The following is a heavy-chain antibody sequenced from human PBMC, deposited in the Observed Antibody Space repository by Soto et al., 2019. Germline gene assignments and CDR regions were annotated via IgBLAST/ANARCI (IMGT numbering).Heavy chain of an antibody. J-gene: IGHJ6*02. Sequence: SETLSLTCTVSGGSVSSGSYYWSWIRQPPGKGLEWIGYIYYSGSTNYNPSLKSRVTISVDTSKNQFSLKLSSVTAADTAVYYWARDPFPAAVGWASDPYGFDIWGEGTRVT. D-gene: IGHD6-19*01. CDR1: GGSVSSGSYY. CDR2: IYYSGST. CDR3: ARDPFPAAVGWASDPYGFDI. V-gene: IGHV4-61*01.